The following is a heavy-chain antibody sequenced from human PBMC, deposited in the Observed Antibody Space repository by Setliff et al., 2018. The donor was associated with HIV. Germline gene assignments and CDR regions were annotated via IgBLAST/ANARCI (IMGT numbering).Heavy chain of an antibody. CDR2: IYYTGNT. J-gene: IGHJ4*02. V-gene: IGHV4-30-4*08. D-gene: IGHD3-22*01. CDR3: ARNAYESNGYFDS. CDR1: GDSIISGDYY. Sequence: SETLSLTCTVSGDSIISGDYYWSWIRQSPGKGLEWIASIYYTGNTYYSPSLENRLTISVDTSKNQFSLKLRSVTAADTAVYYCARNAYESNGYFDSWGQGTLVTVSS.